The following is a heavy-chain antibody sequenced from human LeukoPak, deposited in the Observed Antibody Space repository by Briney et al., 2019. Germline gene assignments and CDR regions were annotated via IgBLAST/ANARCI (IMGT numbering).Heavy chain of an antibody. CDR1: GGSISSYY. V-gene: IGHV4-59*12. J-gene: IGHJ5*02. CDR3: ARNPGLVPNWFDP. Sequence: SETLSLTCTVSGGSISSYYWSWIRQPAGKGLEWIGEIYHSGSTNYNPSLKSRVTISLDKSKNQFSLKLSSVTAADTAVYYCARNPGLVPNWFDPWGQGTLVTVSS. D-gene: IGHD3/OR15-3a*01. CDR2: IYHSGST.